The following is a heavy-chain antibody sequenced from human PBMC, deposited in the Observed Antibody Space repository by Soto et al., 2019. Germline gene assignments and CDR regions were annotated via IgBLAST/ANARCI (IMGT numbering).Heavy chain of an antibody. CDR1: GLTFSRHA. CDR3: AKKPNGFDS. J-gene: IGHJ5*01. V-gene: IGHV3-23*01. CDR2: ISESSSNT. Sequence: EVQLLESGGGLVQPGGSLRLSCAASGLTFSRHAMAWVRQAPGKGLEWLSSISESSSNTYYADSVKGRFTISKDNSKNILYLQMNSLRDEDTAVYYCAKKPNGFDSWGQGTLVTVSS.